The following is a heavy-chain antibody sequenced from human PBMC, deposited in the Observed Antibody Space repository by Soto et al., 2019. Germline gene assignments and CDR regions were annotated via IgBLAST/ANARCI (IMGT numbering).Heavy chain of an antibody. J-gene: IGHJ3*02. CDR1: GVSISIPNW. CDR3: QRGKFYAFDI. CDR2: IDHSGTT. V-gene: IGHV4-4*02. Sequence: SETLSLTCAVSGVSISIPNWWAWVRQAPGKGLEWIGEIDHSGTTNYNPSLNSRVTISLDRSKNQFSLRLTSVAAADTAVYFCQRGKFYAFDIWAQGTMVTVS.